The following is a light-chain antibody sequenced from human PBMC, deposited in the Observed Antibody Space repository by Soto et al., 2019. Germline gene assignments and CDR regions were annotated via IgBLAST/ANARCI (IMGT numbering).Light chain of an antibody. Sequence: QSALTQPASVSGSPGQSITISCTGTSSDVGRYNLVSWYQQHPGQAPKLMIYEGSKRPSGVSNRFSGSKSGNTASLTISGLQAEDEADYYCCSYAGSSLYVVGTGTKVTVL. CDR3: CSYAGSSLYV. CDR2: EGS. J-gene: IGLJ1*01. CDR1: SSDVGRYNL. V-gene: IGLV2-23*01.